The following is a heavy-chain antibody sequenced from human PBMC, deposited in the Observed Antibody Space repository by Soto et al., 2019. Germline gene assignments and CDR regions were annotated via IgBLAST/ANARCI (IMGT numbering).Heavy chain of an antibody. J-gene: IGHJ6*02. CDR2: IIPIFGTA. D-gene: IGHD3-3*01. V-gene: IGHV1-69*13. CDR1: GGTFSSYA. Sequence: SVKVSCKASGGTFSSYAISWVRQAPGQGLEWMGGIIPIFGTANYAQKFQGRVTITADESTSTAYMELSSLRSEDTAVYYCASAPKIGGGFGIGYYYGMDVWGQGTTVTVSS. CDR3: ASAPKIGGGFGIGYYYGMDV.